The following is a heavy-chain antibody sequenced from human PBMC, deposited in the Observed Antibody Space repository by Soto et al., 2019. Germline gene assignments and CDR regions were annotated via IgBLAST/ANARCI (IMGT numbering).Heavy chain of an antibody. Sequence: GGSLRLSCAASGFTFSSYAMSWVRQAPGKGLEWISAISGSANNAYYVDSVKGRFAVSRDNSKNTVYLQMNSLRAEDTAVYYCAKTGGSGWHIRDWGQGILVTVSS. J-gene: IGHJ4*02. CDR1: GFTFSSYA. CDR2: ISGSANNA. V-gene: IGHV3-23*01. D-gene: IGHD6-19*01. CDR3: AKTGGSGWHIRD.